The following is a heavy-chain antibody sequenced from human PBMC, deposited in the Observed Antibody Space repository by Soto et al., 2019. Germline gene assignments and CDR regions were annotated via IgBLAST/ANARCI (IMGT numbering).Heavy chain of an antibody. J-gene: IGHJ6*02. CDR3: ARSSREKYYYYYGMDV. D-gene: IGHD6-13*01. V-gene: IGHV1-69*13. Sequence: RASVKVSCKASGGTFSSYAISWVRQAPGQGLEWMGGIIPIFGTANYAQKFQGRVTITADESTSTAYMELSSLRSEDTAVYYCARSSREKYYYYYGMDVWGQGTTVTVSS. CDR2: IIPIFGTA. CDR1: GGTFSSYA.